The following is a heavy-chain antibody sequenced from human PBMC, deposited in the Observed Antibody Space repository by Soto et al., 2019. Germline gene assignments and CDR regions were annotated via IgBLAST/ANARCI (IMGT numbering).Heavy chain of an antibody. J-gene: IGHJ6*03. D-gene: IGHD2-2*01. V-gene: IGHV4-34*01. CDR3: ARTIHCSSTSCLYGYYYYYMDV. Sequence: QVQLQQWGAGLLKPSETLSLTCAVYGGSFSGYYWSWIRQPPGKGLEWIGAINHSGSTNYNPSLKSRVTISVDSSKYQVTLKMSSVTAADTAVYYCARTIHCSSTSCLYGYYYYYMDVWGKGTTVTVSS. CDR1: GGSFSGYY. CDR2: INHSGST.